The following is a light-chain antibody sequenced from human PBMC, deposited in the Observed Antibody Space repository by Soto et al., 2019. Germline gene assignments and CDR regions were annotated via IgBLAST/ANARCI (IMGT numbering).Light chain of an antibody. Sequence: QPVLTQSPSASASLGASIKLTCTLSSAHSTYAIAWHQQRPEKGPRYLMKLNSDGSHTKGDGIPDRFSGSSSGAERYLIISSLQSEDEADYYCQTWSTGIRVFGGGTKLTVL. CDR1: SAHSTYA. CDR2: LNSDGSH. V-gene: IGLV4-69*01. CDR3: QTWSTGIRV. J-gene: IGLJ3*02.